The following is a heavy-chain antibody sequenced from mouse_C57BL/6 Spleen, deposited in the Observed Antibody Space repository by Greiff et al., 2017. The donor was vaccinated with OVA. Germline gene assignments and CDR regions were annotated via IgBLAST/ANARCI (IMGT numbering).Heavy chain of an antibody. V-gene: IGHV1-54*01. CDR2: INPGSGGT. CDR1: GYAFTNYL. CDR3: ARRLRGYFDY. J-gene: IGHJ2*01. D-gene: IGHD3-2*02. Sequence: QVQLKQSGAELVRPGTSVKVSCKASGYAFTNYLIEWVKQRPGQGLEWIGVINPGSGGTNYNEKFKGKATLTADKSSSTAYMQLSSLTSEDSAVYFCARRLRGYFDYWGQGTTLTVSS.